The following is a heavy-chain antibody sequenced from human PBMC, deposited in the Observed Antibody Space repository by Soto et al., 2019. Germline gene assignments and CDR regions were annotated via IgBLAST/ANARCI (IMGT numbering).Heavy chain of an antibody. J-gene: IGHJ6*02. CDR2: IKQDGSET. CDR3: ARGHSIFYGMDV. CDR1: GLTLSRSW. Sequence: EVQLVESGGGLVQPGESLRLSCAASGLTLSRSWMTWVRQAPGKGLEWVANIKQDGSETYYVDSVKGRFTISRDNAKNSLFLQMNRLRAEDTALYYCARGHSIFYGMDVWGQGTTVTVSS. V-gene: IGHV3-7*04. D-gene: IGHD2-21*01.